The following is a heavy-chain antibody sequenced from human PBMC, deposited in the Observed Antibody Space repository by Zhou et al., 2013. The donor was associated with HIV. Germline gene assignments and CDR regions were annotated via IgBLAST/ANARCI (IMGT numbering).Heavy chain of an antibody. V-gene: IGHV4-4*07. CDR3: ARLRRKYLPEGFDP. D-gene: IGHD2-2*01. Sequence: QVQLQESGPGLVKPSETLSLTCTVSGGSIRSYYWTWIRQPAGKGLEWIGRIYTSGGTNYNPSLKSRVTISVDTSKNQFSLKLSSVTAADTAVYYCARLRRKYLPEGFDPWGQGTLVTVSS. CDR2: IYTSGGT. CDR1: GGSIRSYY. J-gene: IGHJ5*02.